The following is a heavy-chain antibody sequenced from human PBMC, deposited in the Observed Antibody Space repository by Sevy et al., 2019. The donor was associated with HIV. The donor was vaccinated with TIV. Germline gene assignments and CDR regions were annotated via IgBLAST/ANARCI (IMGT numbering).Heavy chain of an antibody. V-gene: IGHV3-30-3*01. J-gene: IGHJ6*02. CDR2: ISYDGSNK. CDR3: AGEFSFGVAYCGGDCPNYYYYGMDV. CDR1: GFTFSSYA. Sequence: GGSLRLSCAASGFTFSSYAMHWVRQAPGKGLEWVAVISYDGSNKYYADSVKGRFTISRDNSKNTLYLQMNSLRAEDAAVYYCAGEFSFGVAYCGGDCPNYYYYGMDVWGQGTTVTVSS. D-gene: IGHD2-21*02.